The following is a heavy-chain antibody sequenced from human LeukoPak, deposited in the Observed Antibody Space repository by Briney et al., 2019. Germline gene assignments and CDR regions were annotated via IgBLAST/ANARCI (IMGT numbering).Heavy chain of an antibody. V-gene: IGHV1-69*05. CDR2: SIPMFGST. J-gene: IGHJ5*02. D-gene: IGHD6-25*01. Sequence: SVKVSCKASGGTFSNYAISWVRQAPGQGLEWLGGSIPMFGSTKYAQKFQGRVTITTDESTTTAYMELLSLRYEDTAVYYCVRRQALRGRHRAFDPWGQGTLVTVTT. CDR3: VRRQALRGRHRAFDP. CDR1: GGTFSNYA.